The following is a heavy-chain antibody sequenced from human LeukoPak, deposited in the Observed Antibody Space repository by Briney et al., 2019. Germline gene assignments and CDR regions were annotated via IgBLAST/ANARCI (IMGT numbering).Heavy chain of an antibody. CDR2: ISSSSSYI. D-gene: IGHD6-13*01. CDR1: GFTFSSYA. CDR3: ARTPIAAAGTRWCDP. J-gene: IGHJ5*02. V-gene: IGHV3-21*01. Sequence: GGSLRLSCAASGFTFSSYAMSWVRQAPGKGLEWVSSISSSSSYIYYADSVKGRFTISRDNAKNSLYLQMNSLRAEDTAVYYCARTPIAAAGTRWCDPWGQGTLVTVSS.